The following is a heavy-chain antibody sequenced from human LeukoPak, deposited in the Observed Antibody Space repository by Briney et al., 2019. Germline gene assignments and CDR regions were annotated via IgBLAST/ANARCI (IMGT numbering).Heavy chain of an antibody. CDR3: ARRSSSWYFRAWWFDP. CDR2: IYTSGST. D-gene: IGHD6-13*01. Sequence: SETLSLTCTVSGGSISSYYWSWIRQPPGKGLEWIGYIYTSGSTNYNPSLKSRVTISVDTSKNQFSLKLSSVTAADTAVYYCARRSSSWYFRAWWFDPWGQGTLVTVSS. J-gene: IGHJ5*02. CDR1: GGSISSYY. V-gene: IGHV4-4*09.